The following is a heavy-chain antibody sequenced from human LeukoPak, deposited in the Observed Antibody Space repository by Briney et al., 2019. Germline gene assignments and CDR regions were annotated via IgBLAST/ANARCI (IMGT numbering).Heavy chain of an antibody. CDR1: GYSFTGYY. CDR2: LNPSTGGT. J-gene: IGHJ4*02. CDR3: AKIVDGSGWSPFEY. D-gene: IGHD6-19*01. Sequence: ASVKVSCKASGYSFTGYYIHWVRQVPGQGFELMGWLNPSTGGTKYAQKFQDRVTMTRETSIGTAYMDPNSLRSDDTTDYYCAKIVDGSGWSPFEYWGQGTLVTVSS. V-gene: IGHV1-2*02.